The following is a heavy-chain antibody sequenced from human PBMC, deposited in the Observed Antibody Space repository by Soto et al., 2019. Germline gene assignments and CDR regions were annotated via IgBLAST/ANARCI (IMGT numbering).Heavy chain of an antibody. V-gene: IGHV1-18*04. J-gene: IGHJ5*02. Sequence: QVQLVQSGAEVKKPGASVKVSCKASGYTFTSYGISWVRQAPGQGLEWMGWISAYNGNTNYAQKLQGRVTMTTDTTTSTAYLEPRRLRSDDTAGYYCARGSIGGSSSWYLTWGQGTLGPVSS. CDR3: ARGSIGGSSSWYLT. CDR1: GYTFTSYG. CDR2: ISAYNGNT. D-gene: IGHD6-13*01.